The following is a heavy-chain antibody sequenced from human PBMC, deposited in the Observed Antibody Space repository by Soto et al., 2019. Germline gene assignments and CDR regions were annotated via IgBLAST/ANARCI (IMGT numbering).Heavy chain of an antibody. CDR2: ISGSGGST. V-gene: IGHV3-23*01. J-gene: IGHJ6*03. CDR1: GFTFSSYA. Sequence: EVQLLESGGGLVQPGGSLRLSCAASGFTFSSYAMSWVRQAPGKGLEWVSAISGSGGSTYYADSVKGRFTISRDNSQDTVYLPMNSLRGADTAVYYCAKSSYCGSTSCPHVDPYYYYMDVWGKGTTVTVSS. CDR3: AKSSYCGSTSCPHVDPYYYYMDV. D-gene: IGHD2-2*01.